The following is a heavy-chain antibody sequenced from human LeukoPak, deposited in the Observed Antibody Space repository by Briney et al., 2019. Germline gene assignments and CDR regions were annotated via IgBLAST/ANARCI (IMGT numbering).Heavy chain of an antibody. CDR1: AFTFSSYA. CDR3: AREISRFGI. V-gene: IGHV3-66*01. CDR2: IYTGGTT. J-gene: IGHJ4*02. D-gene: IGHD3-16*01. Sequence: GGSLRLSCAASAFTFSSYAMSWVRQAPGKGLEWVSGIYTGGTTYYTDSVKGRFTISRDNPNNTLYLQMHSLRAEDTAVYYCAREISRFGIWGQGTLVTVSS.